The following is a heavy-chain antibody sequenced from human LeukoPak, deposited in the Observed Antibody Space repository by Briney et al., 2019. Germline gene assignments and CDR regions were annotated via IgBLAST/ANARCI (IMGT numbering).Heavy chain of an antibody. V-gene: IGHV4-39*07. CDR2: IYSSGST. D-gene: IGHD1-14*01. J-gene: IGHJ4*02. CDR3: ARLHQSGTTDY. CDR1: GGSISSSSYY. Sequence: SETLSLTCTVSGGSISSSSYYWGWIRRPPGKGLEWIGHIYSSGSTNYNPSLESRVTMSVDTSKNQFSLKLSSVTAADTALYFCARLHQSGTTDYWGQGTLVTVSS.